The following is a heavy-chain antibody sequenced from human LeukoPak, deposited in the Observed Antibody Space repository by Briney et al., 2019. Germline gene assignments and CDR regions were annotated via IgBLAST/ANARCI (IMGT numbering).Heavy chain of an antibody. CDR3: ARDLHGSGTWDWFDP. CDR1: GGSISSYY. J-gene: IGHJ5*02. CDR2: VYTNGNT. V-gene: IGHV4-4*07. D-gene: IGHD3-10*01. Sequence: PSETLSLTCTVSGGSISSYYWSWIRQPAGKGLEWIGRVYTNGNTNHDPSLKSRVTMSLDTSKNQFSLKLNSVTAADTAMYYCARDLHGSGTWDWFDPWGQGTLVTVSS.